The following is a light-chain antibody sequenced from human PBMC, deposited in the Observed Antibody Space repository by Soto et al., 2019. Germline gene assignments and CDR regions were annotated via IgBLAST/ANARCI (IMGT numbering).Light chain of an antibody. J-gene: IGKJ1*01. V-gene: IGKV1-8*01. CDR1: QGISSY. CDR2: AAS. CDR3: QQYYSDPET. Sequence: AIRITQSPSSFSASTGDRVTITCRASQGISSYLAWYQQKPGKAPKLLIYAASTLQSGVPSRFSGSGSGTDFTLTISCLQSEDSATYYCQQYYSDPETFGQGTKVEI.